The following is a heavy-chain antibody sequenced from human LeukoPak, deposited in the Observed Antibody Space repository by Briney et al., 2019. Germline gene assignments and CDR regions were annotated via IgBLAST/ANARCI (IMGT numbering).Heavy chain of an antibody. CDR1: GYTFSGHY. V-gene: IGHV1-2*02. J-gene: IGHJ4*02. D-gene: IGHD6-19*01. CDR2: INPNSGGT. Sequence: ASVKVSCKASGYTFSGHYMHWVRQAPGQGLEWMGWINPNSGGTNSAQKFQGRVTMTKDTSVSTAYMELSRLRSDDTAVYFCARAIAVVDYWGQGTLVTVSS. CDR3: ARAIAVVDY.